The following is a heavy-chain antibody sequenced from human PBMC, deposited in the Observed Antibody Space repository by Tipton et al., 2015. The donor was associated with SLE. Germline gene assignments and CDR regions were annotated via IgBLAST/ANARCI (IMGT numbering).Heavy chain of an antibody. D-gene: IGHD6-13*01. J-gene: IGHJ4*02. CDR1: GGSISSSSYY. CDR2: IYYSGST. CDR3: ARRAAAEYYFDY. V-gene: IGHV4-39*01. Sequence: TLSLTCTVSGGSISSSSYYWGWIRQPPGKGLEWIGSIYYSGSTYYNPSLKSRVTISVDTSKNQFSLKLSSVTAADTAVYYCARRAAAEYYFDYWGQGTLVTVSS.